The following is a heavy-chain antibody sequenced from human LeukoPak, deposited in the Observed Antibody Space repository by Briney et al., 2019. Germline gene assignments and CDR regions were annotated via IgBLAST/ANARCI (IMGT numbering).Heavy chain of an antibody. V-gene: IGHV4-61*02. CDR3: AREYGSGSYYNNYYYYYMDV. CDR1: GGSISSGSYY. D-gene: IGHD3-10*01. Sequence: PSETLSLTCTVSGGSISSGSYYWSWIRQPAGKGLEWIGRIYTSGSTNYNPSLKSRVTISVDTSKNQFSLKLSSVTAADTAVYYCAREYGSGSYYNNYYYYYMDVWGKGTTVTVSS. CDR2: IYTSGST. J-gene: IGHJ6*03.